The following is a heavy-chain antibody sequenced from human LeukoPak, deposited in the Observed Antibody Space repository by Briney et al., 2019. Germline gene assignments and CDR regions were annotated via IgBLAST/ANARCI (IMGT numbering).Heavy chain of an antibody. D-gene: IGHD6-13*01. CDR3: AKDRRQLAYFDY. CDR1: GFTFSSYS. J-gene: IGHJ4*02. Sequence: MSGGSLRLSCAASGFTFSSYSMNWVRQAPGKGLEWVSSISSSSSYIYYADSVKGRFTISRDNAKNTLYLQMNSLRAEDTAVYYCAKDRRQLAYFDYWGQGTLVTVSS. V-gene: IGHV3-21*01. CDR2: ISSSSSYI.